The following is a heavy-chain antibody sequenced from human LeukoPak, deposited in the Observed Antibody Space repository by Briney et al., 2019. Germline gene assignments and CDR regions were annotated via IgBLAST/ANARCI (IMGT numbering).Heavy chain of an antibody. CDR3: ARIYYGSGSPDGY. CDR1: GITFTNYA. CDR2: IVPIYDVT. J-gene: IGHJ4*02. D-gene: IGHD3-10*01. Sequence: ASMKVSCKASGITFTNYATSWVRQTPGQGLEWMGAIVPIYDVTNYAQTFRGRVTMTADESTSTAYMELRSLTSEDTAMYYCARIYYGSGSPDGYWGQGTLVTVSS. V-gene: IGHV1-69*01.